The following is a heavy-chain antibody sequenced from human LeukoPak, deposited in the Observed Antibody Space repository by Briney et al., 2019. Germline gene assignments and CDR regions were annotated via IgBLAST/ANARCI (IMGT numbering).Heavy chain of an antibody. Sequence: SETLSLTCTVSGGSIGTYYWSWIRQPPGKGLEWIGCIYYDGNTNYNPSLKSRVTISVDTSKNHFSLKLTSVTAADTAVYYCARTIVIRAGFDNWGPGTLVSVSS. D-gene: IGHD2/OR15-2a*01. V-gene: IGHV4-59*01. CDR3: ARTIVIRAGFDN. CDR2: IYYDGNT. J-gene: IGHJ4*02. CDR1: GGSIGTYY.